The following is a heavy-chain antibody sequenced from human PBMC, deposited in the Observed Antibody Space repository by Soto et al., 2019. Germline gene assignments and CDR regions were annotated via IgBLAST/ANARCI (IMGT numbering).Heavy chain of an antibody. CDR2: ISGSGGST. V-gene: IGHV3-23*01. CDR1: GFTFSSYA. Sequence: GGSLRLSCAASGFTFSSYAMSWVRQAPGKGLERVSAISGSGGSTYFADSVKGRFTISRDNSKSTLYLQMNSLRAEDTAVYYCAKGQAYSPTGTTNLDFWGQGTLVTVSS. D-gene: IGHD1-7*01. J-gene: IGHJ4*02. CDR3: AKGQAYSPTGTTNLDF.